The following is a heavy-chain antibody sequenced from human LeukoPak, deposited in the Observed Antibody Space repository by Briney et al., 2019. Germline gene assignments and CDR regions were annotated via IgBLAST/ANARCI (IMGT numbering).Heavy chain of an antibody. J-gene: IGHJ4*02. V-gene: IGHV3-15*01. D-gene: IGHD6-13*01. CDR2: IRGKADGETT. CDR3: ILAAAGPAY. Sequence: GGSLRLSCAASGFTFSNAWMTWVRQALGKGPEWLGRIRGKADGETTDYAAPVKGRFTISRDDSKDILYLQMNSLTTEDTAVYYCILAAAGPAYWGQGARVTVSS. CDR1: GFTFSNAW.